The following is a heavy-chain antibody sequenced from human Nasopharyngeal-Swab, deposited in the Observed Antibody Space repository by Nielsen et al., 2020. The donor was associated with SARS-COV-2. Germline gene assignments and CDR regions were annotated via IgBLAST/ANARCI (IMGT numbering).Heavy chain of an antibody. D-gene: IGHD3-10*01. CDR3: ARGKLLWFGGLSRRVYYFDY. CDR2: TYYRSKWYN. Sequence: SQTLSLTCAISGDSVSSNSAAWNWIRQSPSRGLEWLGRTYYRSKWYNDYAVSVKSRITINPDTSKNQFSLQLNSVTPEDTAVYYCARGKLLWFGGLSRRVYYFDYWGQGTLVTVSS. CDR1: GDSVSSNSAA. J-gene: IGHJ4*02. V-gene: IGHV6-1*01.